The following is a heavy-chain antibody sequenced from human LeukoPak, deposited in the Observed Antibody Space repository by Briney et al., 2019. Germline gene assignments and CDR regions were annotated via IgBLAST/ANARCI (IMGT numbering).Heavy chain of an antibody. CDR1: GGSISTSNYY. CDR2: INHSGST. D-gene: IGHD3-10*01. V-gene: IGHV4-39*07. J-gene: IGHJ4*02. CDR3: ARGGVTGSRGVFDY. Sequence: SETLSLTCTVSGGSISTSNYYWSWIRQPPGKGLEWIGEINHSGSTNYNPSLKSRVTISVDTSKNQFSLKVTSVTAADTAVYYCARGGVTGSRGVFDYWGQGTLVTVSS.